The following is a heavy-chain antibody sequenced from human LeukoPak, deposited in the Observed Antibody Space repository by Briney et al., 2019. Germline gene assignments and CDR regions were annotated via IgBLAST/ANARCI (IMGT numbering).Heavy chain of an antibody. V-gene: IGHV4-34*01. CDR3: ASVDPMLSFLW. CDR2: INHSGST. J-gene: IGHJ4*02. CDR1: GGSFSGYY. D-gene: IGHD2-8*01. Sequence: SETLSLTCAVYGGSFSGYYWSWIRQPPGKGLEWIGEINHSGSTNYNPSLKSRVTISVDTSKNQFSLKLSSVTAADTAVYYCASVDPMLSFLWWGQGTLVTVSS.